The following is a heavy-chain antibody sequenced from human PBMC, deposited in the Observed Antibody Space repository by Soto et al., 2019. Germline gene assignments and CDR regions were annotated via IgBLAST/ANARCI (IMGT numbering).Heavy chain of an antibody. CDR1: GDSISNSRFY. J-gene: IGHJ5*02. V-gene: IGHV4-39*01. CDR2: IYHTGNA. Sequence: SETLSLSCRVCGDSISNSRFYWAWIRQPPGEGLEWIGSIYHTGNAYYNPSLKSRVTIFVDTSKNQFSLKLTSVTAADTALYYCARDYFDSSDYTTNWFDPWGQGALVTVSS. D-gene: IGHD3-22*01. CDR3: ARDYFDSSDYTTNWFDP.